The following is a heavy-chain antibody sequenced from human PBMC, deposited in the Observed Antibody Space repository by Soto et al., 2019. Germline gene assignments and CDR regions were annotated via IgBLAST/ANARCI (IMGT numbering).Heavy chain of an antibody. CDR2: INHSGST. CDR3: ARGWDYDYVWGSYRHTPWFY. D-gene: IGHD3-16*02. V-gene: IGHV4-34*01. J-gene: IGHJ4*02. Sequence: QVQLQQWGAGLLKPSETLSLTCAVYGGSFSGYYWSWIRQPPGKGLEWIGEINHSGSTNYNPSLNSRVTISVATSKNQFSLKLRSVPAADTAVYYCARGWDYDYVWGSYRHTPWFYWGQGTLVTVSS. CDR1: GGSFSGYY.